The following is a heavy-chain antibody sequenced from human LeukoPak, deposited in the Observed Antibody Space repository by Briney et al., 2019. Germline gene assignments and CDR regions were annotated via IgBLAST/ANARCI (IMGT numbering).Heavy chain of an antibody. Sequence: PGGSLRLSCAASGFTFSSYGMHWVRQAPGKGLEWVAVISYDGSNKYYADSVKGRLTISRDNSKNTLYLQMNSLRAEDTAVYCCARGYSNSWYFFDYWGQGTLVTVSS. D-gene: IGHD6-13*01. CDR2: ISYDGSNK. CDR1: GFTFSSYG. J-gene: IGHJ4*02. CDR3: ARGYSNSWYFFDY. V-gene: IGHV3-30*03.